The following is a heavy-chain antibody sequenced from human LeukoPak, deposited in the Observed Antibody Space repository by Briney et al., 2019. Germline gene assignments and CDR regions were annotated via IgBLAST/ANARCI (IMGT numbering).Heavy chain of an antibody. CDR3: AGHKYYNFWGSFNWFDP. CDR2: VYHSGST. Sequence: SETLSLTCFVSGASIISNNYYWAWIRQPPGKGLEWIGSVYHSGSTSYNPSLKSRVTMSVDTSKNHFTLKLNSVTAADTAVYSCAGHKYYNFWGSFNWFDPWGQGILVTVSS. J-gene: IGHJ5*02. D-gene: IGHD3-3*01. V-gene: IGHV4-39*01. CDR1: GASIISNNYY.